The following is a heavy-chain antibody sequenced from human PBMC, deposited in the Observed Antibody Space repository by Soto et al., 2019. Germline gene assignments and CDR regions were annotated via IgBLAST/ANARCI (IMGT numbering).Heavy chain of an antibody. V-gene: IGHV4-31*03. Sequence: PSETLSLTCTVSGGSISSDASFWSWIRQRPGKGPEWVGFILYSGTTSYNPPLRSRVTLSADTSKSQFSLNLSSVTAADTAVYHCARGCASSKWFEPWGQGILVTVS. CDR3: ARGCASSKWFEP. CDR2: ILYSGTT. J-gene: IGHJ5*02. CDR1: GGSISSDASF. D-gene: IGHD2-15*01.